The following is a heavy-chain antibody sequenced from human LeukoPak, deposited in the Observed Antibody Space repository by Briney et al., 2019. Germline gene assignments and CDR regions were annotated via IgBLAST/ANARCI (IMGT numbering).Heavy chain of an antibody. CDR2: IYYSGST. V-gene: IGHV4-30-4*08. CDR3: EAVATTFYYYYGMDV. Sequence: SQTLSLTCSVFGDSISSGGYYWSWIRQHPGKGLEWIGYIYYSGSTYYNPSLKSRVTISVDTSKNQFSLKLSSVTAADTAVYYCEAVATTFYYYYGMDVWGQGTTVTVSS. D-gene: IGHD5-12*01. CDR1: GDSISSGGYY. J-gene: IGHJ6*02.